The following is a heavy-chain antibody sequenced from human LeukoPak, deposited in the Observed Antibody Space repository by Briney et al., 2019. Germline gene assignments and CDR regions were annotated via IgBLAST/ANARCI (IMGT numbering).Heavy chain of an antibody. CDR3: ARDHEYSSSNWFDP. Sequence: ASVKLSCKASGYTFTGYYMHWVRQATGQGLEWMGWINPNSGGTNYAQKFQGRVTMTRDTSISTAYMELSRLRSDDTAVYYCARDHEYSSSNWFDPWGQGTLVTVSS. V-gene: IGHV1-2*02. CDR2: INPNSGGT. J-gene: IGHJ5*02. CDR1: GYTFTGYY. D-gene: IGHD6-6*01.